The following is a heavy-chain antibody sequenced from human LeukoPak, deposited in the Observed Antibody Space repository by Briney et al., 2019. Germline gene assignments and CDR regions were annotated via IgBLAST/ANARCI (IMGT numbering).Heavy chain of an antibody. D-gene: IGHD3-10*01. V-gene: IGHV1-46*01. CDR2: INPSGGST. CDR3: AREDVLLWFGESKNLDY. CDR1: GYTFTSYY. J-gene: IGHJ4*02. Sequence: ASVKGSCKASGYTFTSYYMQWVRQAPGQGLEWMGIINPSGGSTSYAQKFQGRVTMTRDTSTSTVYMELSSLRSEDTAVYYCAREDVLLWFGESKNLDYWGQGTLVTVSS.